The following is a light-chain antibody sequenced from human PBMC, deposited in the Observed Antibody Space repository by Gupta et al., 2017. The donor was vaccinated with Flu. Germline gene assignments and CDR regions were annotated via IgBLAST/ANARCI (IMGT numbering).Light chain of an antibody. J-gene: IGKJ2*01. CDR2: LGS. Sequence: ISCRTSHSLLHSNGYKYLDWYLQKPGQSPKLLIYLGSNRASGVPDRFSGSGSGTDFTLKISRVEAEDVGVYYCMQALQSPYIFGQGTKLEIK. CDR1: HSLLHSNGYKY. CDR3: MQALQSPYI. V-gene: IGKV2-28*01.